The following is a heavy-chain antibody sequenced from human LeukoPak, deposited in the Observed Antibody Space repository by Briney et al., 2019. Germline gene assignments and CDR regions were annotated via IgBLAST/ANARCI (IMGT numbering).Heavy chain of an antibody. J-gene: IGHJ6*02. V-gene: IGHV4-59*01. CDR2: IFYGGTT. D-gene: IGHD4-23*01. CDR1: GGSSSLYY. CDR3: AREDYGGNSLTYYYGIDV. Sequence: SETLSLTCTVSGGSSSLYYWSWIRQPPGKGLEWIGCIFYGGTTKYNPSLKGRVTMSVDTSQNQFSLKLSSVTAADTAVYYCAREDYGGNSLTYYYGIDVWGQGTTVTVSS.